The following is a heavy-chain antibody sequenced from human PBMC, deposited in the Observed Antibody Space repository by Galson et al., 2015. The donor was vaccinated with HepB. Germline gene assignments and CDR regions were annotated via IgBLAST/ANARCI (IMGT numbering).Heavy chain of an antibody. CDR3: ARRSDRSAFDI. CDR1: GFTFSSNA. Sequence: ALRLSCAASGFTFSSNAMSWVRQVPGKGLEWVAAISGSGGSTYYADSVKGRFTISRDNSKKTLYLQMSSLRAEDTALYYCARRSDRSAFDIWGQGTMVTVSS. CDR2: ISGSGGST. V-gene: IGHV3-23*01. D-gene: IGHD6-25*01. J-gene: IGHJ3*02.